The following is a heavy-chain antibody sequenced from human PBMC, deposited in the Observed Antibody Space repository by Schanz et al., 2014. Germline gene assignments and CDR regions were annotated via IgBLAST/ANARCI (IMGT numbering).Heavy chain of an antibody. CDR3: ARDSGSSSWYPSDY. Sequence: QVQLVESGGGLVKPGGSLRLSCAASGLTFSDYYMSWIRQAPGKGLEWVSYISSSSSYTNYADSVKGRFTISRDNAKNTLYLQVNNLSAEDTAVYYCARDSGSSSWYPSDYWGQGTLVTVSS. CDR2: ISSSSSYT. CDR1: GLTFSDYY. V-gene: IGHV3-11*05. D-gene: IGHD6-13*01. J-gene: IGHJ4*02.